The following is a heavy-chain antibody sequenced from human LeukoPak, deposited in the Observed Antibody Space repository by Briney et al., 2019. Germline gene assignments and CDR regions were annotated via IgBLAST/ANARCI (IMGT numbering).Heavy chain of an antibody. J-gene: IGHJ3*02. Sequence: GGSLRLSCAASGFTFSSYDMHWIRQATGKGLEWVSAIGTAGDPYYPGSVKGRFTISRENAKNSLYLQMNSLRAGDTAVYYCARGAAANDAFDIWGQGTMVTVSS. V-gene: IGHV3-13*05. CDR3: ARGAAANDAFDI. CDR1: GFTFSSYD. CDR2: IGTAGDP.